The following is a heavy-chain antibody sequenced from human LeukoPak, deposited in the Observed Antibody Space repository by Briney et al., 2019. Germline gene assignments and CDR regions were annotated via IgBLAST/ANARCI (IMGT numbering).Heavy chain of an antibody. J-gene: IGHJ5*02. CDR3: ARETFMVRGVIRGFDP. CDR2: IYYSGST. D-gene: IGHD3-10*01. Sequence: SETLSLTCTVSGGSISSYYWSWIRQPPGKGLEWIGYIYYSGSTYYNPSLKSRVTISVDTSKNQFSLKLSSVTAADTAVYYCARETFMVRGVIRGFDPWGQGTLVTVSS. V-gene: IGHV4-59*12. CDR1: GGSISSYY.